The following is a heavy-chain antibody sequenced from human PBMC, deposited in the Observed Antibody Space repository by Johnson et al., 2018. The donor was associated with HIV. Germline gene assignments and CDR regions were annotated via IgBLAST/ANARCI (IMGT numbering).Heavy chain of an antibody. CDR1: GFTVSSNY. D-gene: IGHD5-24*01. CDR2: IYSGGST. J-gene: IGHJ3*02. CDR3: ARGRDGYNLDAFDI. Sequence: VQLVESGGGLIQPGGSLRLSCAASGFTVSSNYMSWVRQAPGKGLEWVSVIYSGGSTSYADSVKGRFTISRANSKNTLYLQMNSMRAEDTAVYYCARGRDGYNLDAFDIWGQGTMVTVSS. V-gene: IGHV3-53*01.